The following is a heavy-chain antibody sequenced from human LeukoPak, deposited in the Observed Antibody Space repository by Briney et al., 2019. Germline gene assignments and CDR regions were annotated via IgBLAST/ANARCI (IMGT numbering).Heavy chain of an antibody. Sequence: GGSLRLSCAASGFTFTTYWMSWVRQAPGKGLEWVANIKQDGTEKYYVDSVKGRFTISRDNAKNSLYLQMNSLRAEDTAVYYCARDSDPIQLWSRYWFDPWGQGTLVTVSS. D-gene: IGHD5-18*01. CDR3: ARDSDPIQLWSRYWFDP. J-gene: IGHJ5*02. CDR1: GFTFTTYW. CDR2: IKQDGTEK. V-gene: IGHV3-7*01.